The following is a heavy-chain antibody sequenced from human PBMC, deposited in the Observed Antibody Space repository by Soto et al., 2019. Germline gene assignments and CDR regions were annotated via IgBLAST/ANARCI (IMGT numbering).Heavy chain of an antibody. V-gene: IGHV4-4*02. CDR2: VYRTGST. CDR1: GGSISTSNW. D-gene: IGHD6-13*01. J-gene: IGHJ4*02. Sequence: QVQLQESGPGLVKPSGTLSLTCAVSGGSISTSNWWSWVRQPPGKGLEWIGEVYRTGSTNYNPSLGSRVTLSIAKSKNQFSLKLTSVTAADTAVYYFAGARATIAAAAIFDCWGQGTLVTVSS. CDR3: AGARATIAAAAIFDC.